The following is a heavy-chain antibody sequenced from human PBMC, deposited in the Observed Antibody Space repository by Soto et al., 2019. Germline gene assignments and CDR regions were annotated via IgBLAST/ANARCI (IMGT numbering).Heavy chain of an antibody. Sequence: QVQLQESGPGLVKPSETLSLTCTVPGGSISSYYWSWIRQPPGKGLEWIGYIYYSGSSNYNPSLKSRVTISVDTSKNQFSLTLSSVTAADTAVYYCARAHGTYDFWSGYLPGTTYYYYYYMDVWGKGTTVTVSS. CDR1: GGSISSYY. V-gene: IGHV4-59*01. J-gene: IGHJ6*03. CDR2: IYYSGSS. CDR3: ARAHGTYDFWSGYLPGTTYYYYYYMDV. D-gene: IGHD3-3*01.